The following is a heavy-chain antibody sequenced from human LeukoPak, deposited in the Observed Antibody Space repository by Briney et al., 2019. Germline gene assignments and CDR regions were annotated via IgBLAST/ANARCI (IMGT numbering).Heavy chain of an antibody. Sequence: GRSLRLSCAASGFTFSSYAMHWVRQAPGKGLEWVAVISYDGSNKYYADSVKGRFTISRDNSKNTLYLQMNSLRAEDTAVHYCARGTHASYYYYMDVWGKGTTVTVSS. V-gene: IGHV3-30*01. CDR1: GFTFSSYA. CDR3: ARGTHASYYYYMDV. J-gene: IGHJ6*03. CDR2: ISYDGSNK. D-gene: IGHD1/OR15-1a*01.